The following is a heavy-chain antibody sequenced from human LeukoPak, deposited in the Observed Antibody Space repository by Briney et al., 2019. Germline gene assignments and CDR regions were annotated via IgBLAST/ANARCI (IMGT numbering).Heavy chain of an antibody. CDR1: EFIFSDYY. V-gene: IGHV3-11*01. D-gene: IGHD2-2*01. J-gene: IGHJ6*03. CDR3: ARERCTSASCPHGICFYYMDV. CDR2: ISNSGNTI. Sequence: GGSLRLSCAASEFIFSDYYMAWIRQAPGKGLEWVSYISNSGNTIHYADSVRGRFTISRDNAKSSLFLQMNSLRAEDTAVYFCARERCTSASCPHGICFYYMDVWGKGTTVTVSS.